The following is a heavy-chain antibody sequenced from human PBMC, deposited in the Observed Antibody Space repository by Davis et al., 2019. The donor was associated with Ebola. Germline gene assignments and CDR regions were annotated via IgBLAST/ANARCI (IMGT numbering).Heavy chain of an antibody. J-gene: IGHJ4*02. D-gene: IGHD6-19*01. CDR3: TSEGGGSSGWYRVEGGDY. CDR1: GFTFSGSA. V-gene: IGHV3-73*01. Sequence: GGSLRLSCAASGFTFSGSAMHWVRQASGKGLEWVGRIRSKANSYAKAYAASVKGRFTISRDDSKNTAYLQMNSLKTEDTAVYYCTSEGGGSSGWYRVEGGDYWGQGTLVTVSS. CDR2: IRSKANSYAK.